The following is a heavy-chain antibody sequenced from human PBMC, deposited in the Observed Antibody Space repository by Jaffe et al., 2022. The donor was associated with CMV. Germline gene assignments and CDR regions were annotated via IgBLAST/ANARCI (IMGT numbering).Heavy chain of an antibody. Sequence: QVQLQESGPGLVKPSETLSLTCTVSGGSISSYYWSWIRQPPGKGLEWIGYIYYSGSTNYNPSLKSRVTISVDTSKNQFSLKLSSVTAADTAVYYCARDEGAAAVGGFDYWGQGTLVTVSS. CDR3: ARDEGAAAVGGFDY. J-gene: IGHJ4*02. V-gene: IGHV4-59*01. CDR1: GGSISSYY. D-gene: IGHD6-13*01. CDR2: IYYSGST.